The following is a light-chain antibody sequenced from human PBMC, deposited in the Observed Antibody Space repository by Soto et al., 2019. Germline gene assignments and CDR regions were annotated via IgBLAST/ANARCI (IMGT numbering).Light chain of an antibody. CDR3: QQYNNWPPWT. Sequence: EIVMTQSPATLSVSPGERATLSCRASQFVSSNLAWYQQKPGQAPRLLIYGASTRATGIPARFSGSGSGTEFTLTISSLWSEDSAVYYCQQYNNWPPWTFGQGTKVAIK. V-gene: IGKV3-15*01. CDR1: QFVSSN. J-gene: IGKJ1*01. CDR2: GAS.